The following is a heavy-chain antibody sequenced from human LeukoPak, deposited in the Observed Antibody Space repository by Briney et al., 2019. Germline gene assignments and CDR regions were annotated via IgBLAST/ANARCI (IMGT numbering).Heavy chain of an antibody. D-gene: IGHD5-24*01. CDR3: ARLRWLQLDGAFDI. V-gene: IGHV4-4*09. CDR1: GGSISSYY. J-gene: IGHJ3*02. Sequence: PSETLSLTCTVSGGSISSYYWSWIRQPPGKGLEWIGYIYTSGSTNYNPSLKSRVTISVDTSKNQFSLKLSSVTAADTAVYYCARLRWLQLDGAFDIWGQGTMVTVSS. CDR2: IYTSGST.